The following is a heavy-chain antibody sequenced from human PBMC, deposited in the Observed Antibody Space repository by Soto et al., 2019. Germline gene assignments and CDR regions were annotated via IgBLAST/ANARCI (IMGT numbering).Heavy chain of an antibody. CDR1: GGSFSGYY. V-gene: IGHV4-34*01. Sequence: QVQLQQWGAGLLKPSETLSLTCAVYGGSFSGYYWSWIRQPPGKGLEWIGEINHSGSTNYNPSLKSRVTISVDTAQNQFSLKLSSVTAADPAVYYCARGRYDSGPIDYWGQGTLVTVSS. CDR2: INHSGST. D-gene: IGHD5-12*01. CDR3: ARGRYDSGPIDY. J-gene: IGHJ4*02.